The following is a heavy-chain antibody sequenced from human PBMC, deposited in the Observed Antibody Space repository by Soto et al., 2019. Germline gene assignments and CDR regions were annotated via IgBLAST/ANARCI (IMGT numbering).Heavy chain of an antibody. D-gene: IGHD6-19*01. Sequence: QVQLVQSGAEVKKPGASVKVSCKASGYTFTSYAMHWVRQAPGQRLEWMGWINAGNGNTKYSQKFQGRVTMTRDTSASTAYMELRSLRSEDTAVYYCARGPDRSGWTNFDYWGQGTLVTVPS. CDR2: INAGNGNT. CDR3: ARGPDRSGWTNFDY. J-gene: IGHJ4*02. V-gene: IGHV1-3*01. CDR1: GYTFTSYA.